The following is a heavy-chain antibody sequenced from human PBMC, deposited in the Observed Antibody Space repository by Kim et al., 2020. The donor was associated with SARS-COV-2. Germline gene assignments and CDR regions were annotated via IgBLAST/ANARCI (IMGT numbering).Heavy chain of an antibody. CDR1: GGSISSSNW. CDR3: ARDPRKWFGELWNAFDI. Sequence: SETLSLTCAVSGGSISSSNWWSWVRQPPGKGLEWIGEIYHSGSTNYNPSLKSRVTISVDKSKNQFSLKLSSVTAADTAVYYCARDPRKWFGELWNAFDIWGQGTMVTVSS. J-gene: IGHJ3*02. CDR2: IYHSGST. D-gene: IGHD3-10*01. V-gene: IGHV4-4*02.